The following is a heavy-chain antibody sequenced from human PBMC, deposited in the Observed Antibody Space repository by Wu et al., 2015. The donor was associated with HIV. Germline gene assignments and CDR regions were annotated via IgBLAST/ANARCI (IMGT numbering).Heavy chain of an antibody. D-gene: IGHD3-3*01. CDR1: GYTFTSYY. CDR2: INPSGGST. J-gene: IGHJ6*03. V-gene: IGHV1-46*03. CDR3: ARDFRAIFGVVMPYYYYYYMDV. Sequence: QVQLVQSGAEVKKPGASVKVSCKASGYTFTSYYMHWVRQAPGQGLEWMGIINPSGGSTSYAQKFQGRVTVTRDTSTSTVYMELSSLRSEDTAVYYCARDFRAIFGVVMPYYYYYYMDVWGKGTTVTVSS.